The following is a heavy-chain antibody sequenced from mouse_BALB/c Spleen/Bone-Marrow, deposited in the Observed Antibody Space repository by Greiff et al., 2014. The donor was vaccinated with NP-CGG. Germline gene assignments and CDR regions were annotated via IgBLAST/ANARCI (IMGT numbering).Heavy chain of an antibody. Sequence: DVQLVESGGGLVQPGGSRKLSCAASGFTFSSFGMHWVRQAPEKGLEWVAYISSGSSTIYYADTVMGRFTISRDNHKNTLFLQMTSXXSEDTAMYYCARSGSSSGYFDYWGQGTTLTVSS. V-gene: IGHV5-17*02. CDR1: GFTFSSFG. J-gene: IGHJ2*01. D-gene: IGHD1-1*01. CDR3: ARSGSSSGYFDY. CDR2: ISSGSSTI.